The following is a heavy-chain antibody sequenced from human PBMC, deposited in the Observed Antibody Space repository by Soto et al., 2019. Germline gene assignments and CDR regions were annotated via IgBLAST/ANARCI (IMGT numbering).Heavy chain of an antibody. D-gene: IGHD1-1*01. Sequence: SETLSLTCTVSGGSVSSGSYYWSWIRQPPGKGLEWIGYIYYSGSTNYNPSLKSRVTISVDTSKNQFSLELSSVTAADTAVYYCARGQLERRVDSWGQGTLVTVSS. V-gene: IGHV4-61*01. CDR3: ARGQLERRVDS. CDR1: GGSVSSGSYY. CDR2: IYYSGST. J-gene: IGHJ5*01.